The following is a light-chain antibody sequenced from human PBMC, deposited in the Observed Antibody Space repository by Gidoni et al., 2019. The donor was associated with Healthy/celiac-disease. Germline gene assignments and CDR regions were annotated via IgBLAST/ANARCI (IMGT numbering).Light chain of an antibody. CDR1: QSASSSY. CDR2: GAS. Sequence: DIVFTQSPRTLSLSPGERATLSCRASQSASSSYLAWYQQKPGEAPRLLIYGASSRATGIPDRFSGSGSGTDFTLTISRLEPEDFAVYYCQQCGSSPPMYTCGQGTKLEIK. V-gene: IGKV3-20*01. CDR3: QQCGSSPPMYT. J-gene: IGKJ2*01.